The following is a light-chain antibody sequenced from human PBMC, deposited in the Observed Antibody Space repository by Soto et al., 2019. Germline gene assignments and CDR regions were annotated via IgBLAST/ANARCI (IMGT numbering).Light chain of an antibody. CDR2: DVS. V-gene: IGLV2-14*01. CDR3: SSYTSSSTEV. CDR1: SSDVGGYND. Sequence: QSVLTQPASVSGSPGQSITISCTGTSSDVGGYNDVSWYQQHPGKAPKLMIYDVSNRPSGVSNRFSGSKSGNTASLTISGLQAEDEADYYCSSYTSSSTEVFGGGTKVTVL. J-gene: IGLJ2*01.